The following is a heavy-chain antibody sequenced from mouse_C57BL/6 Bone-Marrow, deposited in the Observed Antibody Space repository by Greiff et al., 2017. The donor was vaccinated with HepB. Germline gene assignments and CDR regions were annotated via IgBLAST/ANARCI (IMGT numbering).Heavy chain of an antibody. D-gene: IGHD1-1*01. V-gene: IGHV1-15*01. CDR2: IDPETGGT. Sequence: VQLQQSGAELVRPGASVTLSCKASGYTFTDYEMHWVKQTPVHGLEWIGAIDPETGGTAYNQKFKGKAILTADKSSSTAYMELRSLTSEDSAVYYCTGREAYYYDSSPYYFDYWGQGTTLTVSS. CDR1: GYTFTDYE. CDR3: TGREAYYYDSSPYYFDY. J-gene: IGHJ2*01.